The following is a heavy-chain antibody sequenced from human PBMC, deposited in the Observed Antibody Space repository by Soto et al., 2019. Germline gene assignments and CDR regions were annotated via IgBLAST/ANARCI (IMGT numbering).Heavy chain of an antibody. CDR1: GGSISSYY. CDR3: ARACKQLVAINYYYYGMDF. CDR2: IYYSGST. Sequence: PSETLSLTCTVPGGSISSYYWSWIRQPPGKGLEWIGYIYYSGSTNYNPSLKSRVTISVDTSKNQFSLKLSSVTAADTAVYYCARACKQLVAINYYYYGMDFWGQGTTVTVSS. J-gene: IGHJ6*02. D-gene: IGHD6-6*01. V-gene: IGHV4-59*01.